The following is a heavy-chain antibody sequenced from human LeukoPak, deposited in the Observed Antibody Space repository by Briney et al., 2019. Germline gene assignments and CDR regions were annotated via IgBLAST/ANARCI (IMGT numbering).Heavy chain of an antibody. CDR3: ARDGAGSGSYYPFDY. CDR2: ISSSSSYI. CDR1: GFTFSSYS. Sequence: GRSLRLSCAASGFTFSSYSMSWVRQAPGKGLEWVASISSSSSYIYYAGSVKGRFTISRENAKNSLYRQMNSLRAEDTAVYYCARDGAGSGSYYPFDYWGQGTLVTVSS. J-gene: IGHJ4*02. V-gene: IGHV3-21*01. D-gene: IGHD3-10*01.